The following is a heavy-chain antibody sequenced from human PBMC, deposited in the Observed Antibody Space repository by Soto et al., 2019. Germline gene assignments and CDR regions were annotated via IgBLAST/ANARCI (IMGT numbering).Heavy chain of an antibody. CDR2: IYYSGST. CDR3: ARDVGSDKTRVNWFDP. CDR1: GGSISSGGYY. V-gene: IGHV4-31*03. J-gene: IGHJ5*02. Sequence: QVQLQESGPGLVKPSQTLSLTCTVSGGSISSGGYYWSWIRQHPGKGLEWIGYIYYSGSTYYNPSLKSRVTISVDTSKNQFSLKLSSVTAADTAVYYCARDVGSDKTRVNWFDPWGQGTLVTVSS. D-gene: IGHD6-19*01.